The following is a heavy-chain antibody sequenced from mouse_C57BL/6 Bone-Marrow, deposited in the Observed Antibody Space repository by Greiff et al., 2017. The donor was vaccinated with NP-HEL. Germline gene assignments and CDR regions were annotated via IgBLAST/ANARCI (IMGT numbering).Heavy chain of an antibody. Sequence: VQLKESEGGLVQPGSSMKLSCTASGFTFSDYYMAWVRQVPEKGLEWVANINYDGSSTCYLDSLKSRFIISRYNAKNILYLQMSSLKSEDTATYYCAREGGLRRRTYAMDYWGQGTSVTVSS. D-gene: IGHD2-4*01. CDR1: GFTFSDYY. CDR3: AREGGLRRRTYAMDY. V-gene: IGHV5-16*01. J-gene: IGHJ4*01. CDR2: INYDGSST.